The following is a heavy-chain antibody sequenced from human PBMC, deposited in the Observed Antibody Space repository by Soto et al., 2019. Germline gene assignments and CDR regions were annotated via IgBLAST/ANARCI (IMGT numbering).Heavy chain of an antibody. CDR2: ISAYNGNT. Sequence: QVQLVQSGAKVKKPGASVKVSCKASGYTFTSYGISWVRQAPGQGLEWMGWISAYNGNTNYAQKLQGRVTMTTDTSTSKAYMELRSLRSDDTAVYYCARDLNGDYGGSRFDPWGQGTLVTVSS. CDR3: ARDLNGDYGGSRFDP. CDR1: GYTFTSYG. D-gene: IGHD4-17*01. V-gene: IGHV1-18*01. J-gene: IGHJ5*02.